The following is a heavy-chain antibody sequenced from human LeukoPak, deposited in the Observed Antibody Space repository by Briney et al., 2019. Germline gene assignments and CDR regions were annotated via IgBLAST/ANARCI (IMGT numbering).Heavy chain of an antibody. J-gene: IGHJ4*02. CDR2: IIPIFGTA. D-gene: IGHD3-10*01. V-gene: IGHV1-69*05. CDR1: GGTFSSYA. Sequence: SVKVSCKASGGTFSSYAISWVRQAPGQGLEWMGRIIPIFGTANYAQKFQGRVTITTDESTSTAYMELSSLRSEDTAVYYCGGYGSGAGYDYWGQGTLVTVSS. CDR3: GGYGSGAGYDY.